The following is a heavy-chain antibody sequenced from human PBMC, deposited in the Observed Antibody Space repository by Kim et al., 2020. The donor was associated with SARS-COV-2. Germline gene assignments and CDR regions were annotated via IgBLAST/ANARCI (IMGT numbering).Heavy chain of an antibody. Sequence: AYAASVKGGFTVSRDDSNNTAYLQINSLETEDTALYYCIRRSQDSLGEAYWGQGTLVTVSS. D-gene: IGHD1-26*01. CDR3: IRRSQDSLGEAY. V-gene: IGHV3-73*01. J-gene: IGHJ4*02.